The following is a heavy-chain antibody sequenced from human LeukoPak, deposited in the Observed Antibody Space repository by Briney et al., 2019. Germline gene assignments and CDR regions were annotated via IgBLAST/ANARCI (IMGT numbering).Heavy chain of an antibody. CDR3: AKDPYSSGSNWFDP. D-gene: IGHD6-19*01. V-gene: IGHV3-23*01. J-gene: IGHJ5*02. Sequence: PGGSLRLSCAASGFTFSSYAMSWVRQAPGKGLEWVSAISGSGGSTYSADSVKGRFTISRDNSKNTLYLQMNSLRAEDTAVYYCAKDPYSSGSNWFDPWGQGTLVTVSS. CDR1: GFTFSSYA. CDR2: ISGSGGST.